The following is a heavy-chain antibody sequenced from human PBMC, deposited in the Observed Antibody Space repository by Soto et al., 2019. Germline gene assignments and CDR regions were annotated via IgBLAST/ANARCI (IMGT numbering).Heavy chain of an antibody. J-gene: IGHJ6*02. CDR1: GYTFTSYG. Sequence: QVQLVQSGAEVKKPGASVKVSCKASGYTFTSYGISWVRQAPGQGLEWMGWISAYNGNTNYAQKLQGRVTMTTDTSKSTAYMELRSLRSDDTAVYYCARAWGGYDSYYGGNYYYYGMDVWGQGTTVTVSS. CDR3: ARAWGGYDSYYGGNYYYYGMDV. D-gene: IGHD5-12*01. V-gene: IGHV1-18*01. CDR2: ISAYNGNT.